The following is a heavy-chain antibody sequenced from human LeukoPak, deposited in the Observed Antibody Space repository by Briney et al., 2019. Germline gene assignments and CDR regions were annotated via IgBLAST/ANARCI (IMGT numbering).Heavy chain of an antibody. CDR3: AKDYGVLDTAISGLFDY. CDR1: GGTFSSYA. CDR2: IIPIFGTA. Sequence: ASVKVSCKASGGTFSSYAISWVRQAPGQGLEWMGGIIPIFGTANYAQKFQGRVTITADESTSTAYMELSSLRTEDTALYYCAKDYGVLDTAISGLFDYWGQGTLVTVSS. V-gene: IGHV1-69*01. J-gene: IGHJ4*02. D-gene: IGHD5-18*01.